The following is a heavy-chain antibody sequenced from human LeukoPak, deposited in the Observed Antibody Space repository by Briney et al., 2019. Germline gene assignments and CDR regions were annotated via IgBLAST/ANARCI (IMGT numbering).Heavy chain of an antibody. CDR1: GYTFTGYY. J-gene: IGHJ5*02. V-gene: IGHV1-2*02. CDR3: ARDLEWELTNWFDP. Sequence: SSVKVSCKASGYTFTGYYMHWVRQAPGQGLEWMGWINPNSGGTNYAQKFQGRVTMTRDTSISTAYMELSRLRSDDTAVYYCARDLEWELTNWFDPWGQGTLVTVSS. CDR2: INPNSGGT. D-gene: IGHD1-26*01.